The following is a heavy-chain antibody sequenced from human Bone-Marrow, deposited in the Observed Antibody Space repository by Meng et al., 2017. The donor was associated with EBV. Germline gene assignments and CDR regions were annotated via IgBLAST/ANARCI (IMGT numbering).Heavy chain of an antibody. J-gene: IGHJ4*02. Sequence: RLVSAGAEVKKPGSSVKVSCKASGGTCRSYAISWGRQAPGQGLEWMGGIIPIFGTANYAQKFQGRVTITADKSTSTAYMELSSLRSEDTAVYYCARDTHDYGDLTFFDYWGQGTLVTVSS. CDR3: ARDTHDYGDLTFFDY. D-gene: IGHD4-17*01. CDR1: GGTCRSYA. V-gene: IGHV1-69*06. CDR2: IIPIFGTA.